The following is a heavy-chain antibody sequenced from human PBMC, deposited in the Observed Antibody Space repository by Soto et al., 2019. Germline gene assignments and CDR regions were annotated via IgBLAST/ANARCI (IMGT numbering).Heavy chain of an antibody. D-gene: IGHD3-10*01. V-gene: IGHV3-30*03. Sequence: HPGGSLRLSCAASGFTFSRYGMHWVRQAPGKGLEWVAVISYDGGDKHYADSVKGRFTISRDNSKSTLYLQMNSLRAEDRAVYYCARSSGVSTPDFDYWGQGALVTVSS. CDR1: GFTFSRYG. J-gene: IGHJ4*02. CDR3: ARSSGVSTPDFDY. CDR2: ISYDGGDK.